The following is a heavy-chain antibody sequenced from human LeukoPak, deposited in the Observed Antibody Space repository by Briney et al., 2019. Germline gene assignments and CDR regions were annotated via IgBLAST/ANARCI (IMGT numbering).Heavy chain of an antibody. D-gene: IGHD3-22*01. Sequence: GGSLRLSCAASGFTFSSYEMNWVRQAPGKGLEWVSYISSSGSTIYYADSVKGRFTISRDNSKNTLYLQMNSLRAEDTAVYYCAKDKHYYDSSGCWGQGTLVTVSS. CDR1: GFTFSSYE. J-gene: IGHJ4*02. V-gene: IGHV3-48*03. CDR3: AKDKHYYDSSGC. CDR2: ISSSGSTI.